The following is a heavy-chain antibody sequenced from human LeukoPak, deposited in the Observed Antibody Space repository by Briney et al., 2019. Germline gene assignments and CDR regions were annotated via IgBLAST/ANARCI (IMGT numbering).Heavy chain of an antibody. D-gene: IGHD3-3*01. J-gene: IGHJ4*02. Sequence: PGGSLRLSCAASGFTVSSNYMSWVRQAPGKGLEWVSVIYSGGSTYYADSVKGRFTISRDNSKNTLYLQMNSLRAEDTAVYHCARLDDFWSGYYIDYWGQGTLVTVSS. CDR2: IYSGGST. CDR1: GFTVSSNY. CDR3: ARLDDFWSGYYIDY. V-gene: IGHV3-66*01.